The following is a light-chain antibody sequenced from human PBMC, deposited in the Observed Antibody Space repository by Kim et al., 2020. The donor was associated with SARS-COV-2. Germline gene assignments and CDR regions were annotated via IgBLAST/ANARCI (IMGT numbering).Light chain of an antibody. CDR2: AAS. CDR3: QQYGSAPNT. Sequence: EIVLTQSPGTLSLSPGERATLSCRASQSVRNNYFAWYQQKPGQTPRLLIHAASSRATDIPDRFSGSGSGTDFTLTTSRLEPEDFGVFYCQQYGSAPNTFGQGTTLEI. CDR1: QSVRNNY. J-gene: IGKJ2*01. V-gene: IGKV3-20*01.